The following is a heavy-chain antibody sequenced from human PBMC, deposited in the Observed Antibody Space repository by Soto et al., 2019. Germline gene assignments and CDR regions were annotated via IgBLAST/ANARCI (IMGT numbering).Heavy chain of an antibody. Sequence: GASVKVSCKASGYTFTSYAMNWVRQAPGQGLEWMGWINTNTGNPTYAQGFTGRFVFSLDTSVSTAYLQICSLKAEDTAVYYCARSRITMVRGVSNWFDPWGQGTLVTVSS. CDR3: ARSRITMVRGVSNWFDP. CDR2: INTNTGNP. CDR1: GYTFTSYA. J-gene: IGHJ5*02. V-gene: IGHV7-4-1*01. D-gene: IGHD3-10*01.